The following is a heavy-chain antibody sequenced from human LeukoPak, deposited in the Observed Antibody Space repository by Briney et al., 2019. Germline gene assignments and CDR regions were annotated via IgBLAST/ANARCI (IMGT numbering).Heavy chain of an antibody. CDR2: ISHSGTT. D-gene: IGHD4-11*01. CDR1: GESFRPYY. CDR3: ARGDYGNQRSNNWFDP. V-gene: IGHV4-34*01. Sequence: PSETLSLTCAVYGESFRPYYWTWLRQPPGKGLEWIGEISHSGTTNFNPSLKSRGTISVDTSKSQFSLRLSSVTAADTAVYYCARGDYGNQRSNNWFDPWGQGTLVTVSS. J-gene: IGHJ5*02.